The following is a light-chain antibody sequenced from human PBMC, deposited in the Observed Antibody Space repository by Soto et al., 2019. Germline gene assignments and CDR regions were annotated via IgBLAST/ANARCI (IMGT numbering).Light chain of an antibody. CDR1: QGISSG. J-gene: IGKJ4*01. Sequence: AIQLTQSPSSLSASVGYRVTITCRASQGISSGLGWYQQKPGQAPKLLIYDASSLEGGVPSRFSGSGSGTNFTLSVSSLQPEDFATYYCQRYNTYPLTFGGGTKVDIK. CDR2: DAS. CDR3: QRYNTYPLT. V-gene: IGKV1-13*02.